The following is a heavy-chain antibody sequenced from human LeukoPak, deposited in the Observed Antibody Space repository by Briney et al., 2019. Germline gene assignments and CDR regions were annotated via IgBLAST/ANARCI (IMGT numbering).Heavy chain of an antibody. D-gene: IGHD3-10*01. CDR3: ARDLGPITMVRGADRFDY. Sequence: GGSLRLSCAASGFTFSSYAMSWVRQAPGKGLEWVSAISGSGGSTYYADSVKGRFTISRDNAKNSLYLQMNSLRAEDTAVYYCARDLGPITMVRGADRFDYWGQGTLVTVSS. CDR1: GFTFSSYA. CDR2: ISGSGGST. J-gene: IGHJ4*02. V-gene: IGHV3-23*01.